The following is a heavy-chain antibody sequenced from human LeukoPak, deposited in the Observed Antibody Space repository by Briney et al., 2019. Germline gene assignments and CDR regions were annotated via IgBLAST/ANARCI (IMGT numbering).Heavy chain of an antibody. CDR2: ISGDGDST. Sequence: PGGSLRLSCAASGFTFSSYATSWVRQAPGKGLEWVSAISGDGDSTYYADSVKGRFTISRDNSKNMVHLQMNSLRAEDTAVYYCTKSYYSGSYYNLDYWGQGALVTVSS. J-gene: IGHJ4*02. CDR3: TKSYYSGSYYNLDY. CDR1: GFTFSSYA. D-gene: IGHD1-26*01. V-gene: IGHV3-23*01.